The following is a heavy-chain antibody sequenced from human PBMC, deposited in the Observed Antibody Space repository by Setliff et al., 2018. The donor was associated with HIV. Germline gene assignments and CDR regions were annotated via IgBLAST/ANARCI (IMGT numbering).Heavy chain of an antibody. J-gene: IGHJ2*01. D-gene: IGHD4-17*01. CDR1: GYTFTTFG. CDR2: INTETGTP. Sequence: ASEKVSCKASGYTFTTFGLSWVRQAPGQGLEWMGWINTETGTPMYAQGFTERFVFSLDTSISTAYLQIDSLNAEDTAVYYCARYGSDWFFDLWGRGTLVTVSS. CDR3: ARYGSDWFFDL. V-gene: IGHV7-4-1*01.